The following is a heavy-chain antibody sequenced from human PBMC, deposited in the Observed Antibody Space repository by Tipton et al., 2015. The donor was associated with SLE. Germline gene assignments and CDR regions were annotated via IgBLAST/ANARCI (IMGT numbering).Heavy chain of an antibody. CDR2: IYYSGST. CDR1: GGSISSSSYY. D-gene: IGHD3-16*01. V-gene: IGHV4-61*05. J-gene: IGHJ4*02. CDR3: ATLAFGGHLFDY. Sequence: TLSLTCTVSGGSISSSSYYWGWIRQPPGKGLEWIGYIYYSGSTKYNPSLKSRVTISVDTSKNQFSLRLSSVTAADTAVYYCATLAFGGHLFDYWGQGTLVTVSS.